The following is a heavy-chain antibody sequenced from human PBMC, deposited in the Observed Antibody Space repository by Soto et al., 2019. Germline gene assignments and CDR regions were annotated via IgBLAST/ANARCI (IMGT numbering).Heavy chain of an antibody. V-gene: IGHV4-38-2*01. J-gene: IGHJ4*02. CDR2: IYHSGTT. CDR3: ARGLYYYDSSGYSPDY. D-gene: IGHD3-22*01. Sequence: EPLSLTCAVSGYSISSGYYWGWIRQPPGKGLEWIATIYHSGTTYSNPSLKSRVSISVDTSKNQFSLKLSSVTAADTAMYYCARGLYYYDSSGYSPDYWGLGTLVTVSS. CDR1: GYSISSGYY.